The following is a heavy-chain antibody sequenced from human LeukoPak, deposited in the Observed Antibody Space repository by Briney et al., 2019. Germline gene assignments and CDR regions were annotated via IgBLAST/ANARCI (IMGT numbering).Heavy chain of an antibody. CDR3: ARARGDYGDSNWFDP. J-gene: IGHJ5*02. V-gene: IGHV4-59*01. CDR1: GGSISSYY. CDR2: IYYRGST. Sequence: PSETLSLTCTVSGGSISSYYWSWIRQPPGKGLEWIGYIYYRGSTNYNPSLKSRVTISVDTSKNQFSPKLSSVTAADTAVYYCARARGDYGDSNWFDPWGQGTLVTVSS. D-gene: IGHD4-17*01.